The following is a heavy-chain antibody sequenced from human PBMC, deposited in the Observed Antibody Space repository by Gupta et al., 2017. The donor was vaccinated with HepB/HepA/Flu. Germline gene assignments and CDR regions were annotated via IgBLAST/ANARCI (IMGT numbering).Heavy chain of an antibody. Sequence: VQLQESGPGLVKPSQTLSLTCTVSGGSISSGGYYWSWIRQHPGKGLEWIGYIYYSGSTYYNPSLKSRVTISVDTSKNQFSLKLSSVTAADTAVYYCARNAPRLGYYSSYFQHWGQGTLVTVSS. D-gene: IGHD3-22*01. J-gene: IGHJ1*01. CDR3: ARNAPRLGYYSSYFQH. CDR1: GGSISSGGYY. V-gene: IGHV4-31*03. CDR2: IYYSGST.